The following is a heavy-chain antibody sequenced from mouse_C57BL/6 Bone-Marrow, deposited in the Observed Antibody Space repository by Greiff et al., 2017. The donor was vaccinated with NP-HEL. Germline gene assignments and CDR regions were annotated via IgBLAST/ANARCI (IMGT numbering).Heavy chain of an antibody. CDR2: IYPRDGST. CDR3: ARYYYGSSFYAMDY. Sequence: VQLQQSDAELVKPGASVKISCKVSGYTFTDHTIHWMKQRPEQGLEWIGYIYPRDGSTKYNEKFKGKAKLTADKSSSTAYMQLNSLTSEYSAVYFCARYYYGSSFYAMDYWGQGTSVTVSS. V-gene: IGHV1-78*01. CDR1: GYTFTDHT. D-gene: IGHD1-1*01. J-gene: IGHJ4*01.